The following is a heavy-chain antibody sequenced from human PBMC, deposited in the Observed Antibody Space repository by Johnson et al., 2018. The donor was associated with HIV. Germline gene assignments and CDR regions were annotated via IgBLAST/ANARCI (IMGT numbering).Heavy chain of an antibody. J-gene: IGHJ3*02. CDR3: TSDWRLTVIVHAFDI. CDR1: EFTFSSYA. V-gene: IGHV3-30*04. Sequence: QVQLVESGGGVVQPGGSLRLSCAASEFTFSSYAIHWVRQAPGKGLEWVAVISYDGSSKDYADSVKGRITISRDNSKNTVYLQLNSLRAEDTAVYFCTSDWRLTVIVHAFDIWGQGTMVTVSS. CDR2: ISYDGSSK. D-gene: IGHD3-22*01.